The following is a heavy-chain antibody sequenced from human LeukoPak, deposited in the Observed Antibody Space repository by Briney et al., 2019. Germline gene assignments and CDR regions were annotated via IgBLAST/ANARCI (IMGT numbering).Heavy chain of an antibody. CDR3: ARTGYTSRWAIDY. CDR1: GYSFTSYW. J-gene: IGHJ4*02. CDR2: IYPGDSDT. D-gene: IGHD6-13*01. V-gene: IGHV5-51*01. Sequence: GESLRISCNGSGYSFTSYWIGWVRQMPRKGLEWMGIIYPGDSDTRYRPSYEGHVTTSADKSISTAFLQWSSLEPSDTAMYYCARTGYTSRWAIDYWGQGTLVAVSS.